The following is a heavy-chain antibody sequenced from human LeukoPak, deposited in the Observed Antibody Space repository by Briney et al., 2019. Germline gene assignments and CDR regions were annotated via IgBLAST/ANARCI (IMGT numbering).Heavy chain of an antibody. Sequence: PSETLSLTCTVSGGSISSYYWSWLRQPPGKGLEWIGYIYYSGSTNYNPSLKSRVTISVDTSKNQFSLKLSSVTAADTAVYYCARVRGSSGSYEYYHYMDVWGKGTTVTISS. CDR1: GGSISSYY. D-gene: IGHD1-26*01. CDR3: ARVRGSSGSYEYYHYMDV. J-gene: IGHJ6*03. V-gene: IGHV4-59*12. CDR2: IYYSGST.